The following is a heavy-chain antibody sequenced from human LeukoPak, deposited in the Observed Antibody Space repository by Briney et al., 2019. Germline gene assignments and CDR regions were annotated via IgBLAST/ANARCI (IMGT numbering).Heavy chain of an antibody. CDR1: GGSFSGYY. CDR2: INHSGST. J-gene: IGHJ4*02. CDR3: ARQGTRLWGFLDY. V-gene: IGHV4-34*01. D-gene: IGHD6-6*01. Sequence: PSETLSLTCAVYGGSFSGYYWSWIRQPPGKGLEWIGEINHSGSTNYNPSLKSRVTISVDTSKNQFSLKLSSVTAADTAVYFCARQGTRLWGFLDYWGQGTLVAVSS.